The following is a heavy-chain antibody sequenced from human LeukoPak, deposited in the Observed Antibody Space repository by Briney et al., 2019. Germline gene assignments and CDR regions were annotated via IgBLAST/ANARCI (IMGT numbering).Heavy chain of an antibody. CDR2: ISGSGGST. D-gene: IGHD6-19*01. CDR1: GFTFSSYA. CDR3: AKVRKYSSGWYPVEAFDI. J-gene: IGHJ3*02. Sequence: GGSLRLSCAASGFTFSSYAMSWVGQAPGKGLEGVSAISGSGGSTYYADSVKGGFTISRDNSNNTLYLQMNSLRAEDTAVHYCAKVRKYSSGWYPVEAFDIWGQGTMVTVSS. V-gene: IGHV3-23*01.